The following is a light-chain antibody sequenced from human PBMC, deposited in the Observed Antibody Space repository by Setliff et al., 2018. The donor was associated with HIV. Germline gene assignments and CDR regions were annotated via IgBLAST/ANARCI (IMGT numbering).Light chain of an antibody. CDR3: SSYTTTSTLRV. J-gene: IGLJ1*01. CDR1: SSDVGDFDS. CDR2: EVN. V-gene: IGLV2-14*01. Sequence: QSVLTQPASVSGSPGQSITISCTATSSDVGDFDSVAWYQQHPGRAPKLMIYEVNNRPSGVSNRFSGSKSDNTASLTISGLQADDEADYYCSSYTTTSTLRVFGAGTKVTV.